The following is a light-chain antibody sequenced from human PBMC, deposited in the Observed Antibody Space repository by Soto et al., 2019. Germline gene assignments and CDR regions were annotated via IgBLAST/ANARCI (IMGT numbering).Light chain of an antibody. Sequence: QSVLTQPASVSGSPGQSITISCTGTSSDVGGYNYVSWYQQYPGKAPKLMIYEFINRSSGVSNRFSGSKSGNTASLTISGLQTEDEADYYCSSYTSGSTYVFGTGTKLTVL. V-gene: IGLV2-14*01. J-gene: IGLJ1*01. CDR3: SSYTSGSTYV. CDR1: SSDVGGYNY. CDR2: EFI.